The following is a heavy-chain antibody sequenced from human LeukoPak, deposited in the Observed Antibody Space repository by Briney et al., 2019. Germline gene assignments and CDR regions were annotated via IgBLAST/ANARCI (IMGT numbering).Heavy chain of an antibody. CDR2: ISTSSRYI. CDR3: ARADCSGSTCYLRRSWFDP. CDR1: GFPFSRFD. D-gene: IGHD2-2*01. J-gene: IGHJ5*02. Sequence: PGGSLRLSCAASGFPFSRFDIIWVPQAPGKGLEWVSSISTSSRYIYYRDSVKGRFTISRDNAKNSLYLQMNSLRVEDTAVYYCARADCSGSTCYLRRSWFDPWGQGTLVTVSS. V-gene: IGHV3-21*01.